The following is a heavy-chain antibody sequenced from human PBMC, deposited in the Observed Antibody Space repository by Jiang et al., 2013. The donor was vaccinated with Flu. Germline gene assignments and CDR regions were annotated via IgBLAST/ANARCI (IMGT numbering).Heavy chain of an antibody. CDR2: IIPILGIA. CDR3: ARVAAVAGTFDY. V-gene: IGHV1-69*04. Sequence: ISWVRQAPGQGLEWMGRIIPILGIANYAQKFQGRVTITADKSTSTAYMELSSLRSEDTAVYYCARVAAVAGTFDYWGQGTLVTVSS. D-gene: IGHD6-19*01. J-gene: IGHJ4*02.